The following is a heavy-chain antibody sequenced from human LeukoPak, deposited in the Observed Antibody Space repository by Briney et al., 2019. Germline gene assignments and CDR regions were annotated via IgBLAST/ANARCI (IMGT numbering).Heavy chain of an antibody. V-gene: IGHV3-21*01. CDR1: GFTFSSYS. J-gene: IGHJ4*02. Sequence: PGGSLRLSCAASGFTFSSYSMNWVRQAPGKELEWVSSISSSSSYIYYADSVKGRFTISRDNAKNSLYLQMNSLRAEDTAVYYCAREPYSSSPRAFDYWGQGTLVTVSS. CDR3: AREPYSSSPRAFDY. D-gene: IGHD6-13*01. CDR2: ISSSSSYI.